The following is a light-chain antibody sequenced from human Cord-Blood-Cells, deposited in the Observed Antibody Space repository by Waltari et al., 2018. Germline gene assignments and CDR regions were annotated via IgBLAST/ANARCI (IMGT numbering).Light chain of an antibody. CDR3: QQYYSTPYT. CDR1: QSVLYSSNNKNY. CDR2: WAS. J-gene: IGKJ2*01. V-gene: IGKV4-1*01. Sequence: DIVMTQSPDSLAVSLGERATINCKSSQSVLYSSNNKNYLAWYQQKPGQPPKLLLYWASTRESGVPDRFSGSGSGTDFTLTVSSLQAEDVAVYYCQQYYSTPYTFGQGTKLGIK.